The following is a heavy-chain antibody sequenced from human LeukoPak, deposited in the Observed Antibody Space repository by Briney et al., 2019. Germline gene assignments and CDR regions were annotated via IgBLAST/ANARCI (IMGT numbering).Heavy chain of an antibody. V-gene: IGHV6-1*01. J-gene: IGHJ6*02. CDR1: GDSVSSISVA. CDR2: TYYRSKWYY. CDR3: ALARSEYHCGMTS. Sequence: SQTLSLTCAISGDSVSSISVAWNWIRQSPSRGLEWLGRTYYRSKWYYEYAVSVKGRININPDPSKNQFSLQLNSVTPEDTAVYYCALARSEYHCGMTSGAKGPRSPSP.